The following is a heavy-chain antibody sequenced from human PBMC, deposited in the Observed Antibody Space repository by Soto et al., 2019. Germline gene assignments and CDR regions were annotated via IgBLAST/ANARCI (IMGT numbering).Heavy chain of an antibody. V-gene: IGHV4-59*01. CDR1: GGSISSYY. CDR2: IYYSGST. J-gene: IGHJ4*02. Sequence: SETLSLTCTVSGGSISSYYWSWIRQPPGKGLEWIGYIYYSGSTNYNPSLKSRVTISVDTSKNQFSLKLSSVTAADTAVYYCARGTMEAATGYYFDYWGQGTRVTVSS. CDR3: ARGTMEAATGYYFDY. D-gene: IGHD2-15*01.